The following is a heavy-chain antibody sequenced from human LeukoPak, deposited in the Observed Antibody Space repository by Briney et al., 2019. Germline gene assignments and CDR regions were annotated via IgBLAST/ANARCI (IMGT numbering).Heavy chain of an antibody. CDR3: ARERWLQISGNYYYYGMDV. CDR1: VFTFSSYW. D-gene: IGHD5-24*01. V-gene: IGHV3-74*01. CDR2: VSIVVSAT. J-gene: IGHJ6*02. Sequence: GGALRLSCAASVFTFSSYWVCWVRQAPGQGLGWVSCVSIVVSATRYARSLKGRFTISRDNAKNTLYMQMNSLRDEDTAVYYCARERWLQISGNYYYYGMDVWGQGTTVTVSS.